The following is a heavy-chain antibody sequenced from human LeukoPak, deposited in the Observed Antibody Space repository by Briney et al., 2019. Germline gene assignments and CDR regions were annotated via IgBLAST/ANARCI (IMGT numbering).Heavy chain of an antibody. D-gene: IGHD3-10*01. CDR2: ISSSGSTI. CDR3: ARDGITMVRGDH. J-gene: IGHJ4*02. CDR1: RFIISDYY. Sequence: GGSLRLSCAASRFIISDYYMSWIRQAPGKGLEWVSYISSSGSTIYYADSVEGRFTISRDNAKNSLYLQMNSLRAEDTAVYYCARDGITMVRGDHWGQGTLVTVSS. V-gene: IGHV3-11*04.